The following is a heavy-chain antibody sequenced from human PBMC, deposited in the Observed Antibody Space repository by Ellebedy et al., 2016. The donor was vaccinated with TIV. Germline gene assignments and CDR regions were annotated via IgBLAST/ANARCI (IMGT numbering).Heavy chain of an antibody. CDR1: GFSFDGYA. D-gene: IGHD6-19*01. V-gene: IGHV3-9*01. Sequence: SLKISCVGSGFSFDGYAMNWVRQVQGKGLEWVAGINWNSGSMGYADSVKGRFTISRDNAKNSLYLQMNSLRPEDTAVYYCAKGRERSGRYNYYYYGMGVWGQGTTVTVSS. J-gene: IGHJ6*02. CDR3: AKGRERSGRYNYYYYGMGV. CDR2: INWNSGSM.